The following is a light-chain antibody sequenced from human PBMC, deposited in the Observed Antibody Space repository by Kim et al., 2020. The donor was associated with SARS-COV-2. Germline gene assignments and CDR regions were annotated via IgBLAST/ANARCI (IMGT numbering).Light chain of an antibody. J-gene: IGKJ4*01. CDR2: VAS. CDR1: PTVSNKY. V-gene: IGKV3-20*01. CDR3: PQYGSSPIT. Sequence: SPRARNTPTSPASPTVSNKYLAWYQQKPGQAPSPRIFVASRTAAGIPDRFSGSASGTDFTLTITRLEPEDFSVYFFPQYGSSPITFGGGTKVDIK.